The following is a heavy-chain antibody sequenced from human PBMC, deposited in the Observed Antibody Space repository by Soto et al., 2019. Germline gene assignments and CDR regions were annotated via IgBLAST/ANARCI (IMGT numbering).Heavy chain of an antibody. V-gene: IGHV3-48*01. Sequence: PGGSLRLSCAASGFTFSSYSMNWVRQAPGKGLEWVSYISSSSSTIYYADSVKGRFTISRDNAKNSLYLQMNSLRAEDTAVYYCARDLDSSSDYWGQGTLVTVSS. CDR1: GFTFSSYS. J-gene: IGHJ4*02. CDR2: ISSSSSTI. CDR3: ARDLDSSSDY. D-gene: IGHD6-6*01.